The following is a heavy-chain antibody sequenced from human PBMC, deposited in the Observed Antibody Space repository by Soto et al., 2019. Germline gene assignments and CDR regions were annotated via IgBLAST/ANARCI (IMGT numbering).Heavy chain of an antibody. CDR3: ARDAYCSSTSCYAERGPYWFDP. D-gene: IGHD2-2*01. Sequence: GGSLRLSCAASGFTFSSYGMHWVRQAPGKGLEWVAVIWYDGSNKYYAESVKGRFTISRDNSKNKLYLQMNSLRAEDTAVYYCARDAYCSSTSCYAERGPYWFDPWGQGTLVTVSS. CDR2: IWYDGSNK. V-gene: IGHV3-33*01. J-gene: IGHJ5*02. CDR1: GFTFSSYG.